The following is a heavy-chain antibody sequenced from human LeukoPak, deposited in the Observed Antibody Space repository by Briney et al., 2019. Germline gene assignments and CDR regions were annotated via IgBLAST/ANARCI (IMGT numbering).Heavy chain of an antibody. CDR3: ARIHNVGATNFDY. CDR2: IKQDGSEK. D-gene: IGHD1-26*01. J-gene: IGHJ4*02. Sequence: PGGSLRLSCAASGFTFSSYWMSWVRQAPGKGLEWVANIKQDGSEKYYVDSVKGRFTISRDNAKNSLYLQMNSLRAEDTAVYYCARIHNVGATNFDYWGQGTLVTVSS. CDR1: GFTFSSYW. V-gene: IGHV3-7*01.